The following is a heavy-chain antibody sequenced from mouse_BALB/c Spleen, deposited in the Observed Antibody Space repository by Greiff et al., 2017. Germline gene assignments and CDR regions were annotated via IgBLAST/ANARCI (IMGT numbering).Heavy chain of an antibody. V-gene: IGHV5-17*02. Sequence: EVNVVESGGGLVQPGGSRKLSCAASGFTFSSFGMHWVRQAPEKGLEWVAYISSGSSTIYYADTVKGRFTISRDNPKNTLFLQMTSLRSEDTAMYYCARSPGYWYFDVWGAGTTVTVSS. J-gene: IGHJ1*01. CDR2: ISSGSSTI. CDR3: ARSPGYWYFDV. CDR1: GFTFSSFG.